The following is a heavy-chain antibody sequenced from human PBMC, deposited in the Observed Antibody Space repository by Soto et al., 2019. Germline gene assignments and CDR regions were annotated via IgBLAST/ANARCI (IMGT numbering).Heavy chain of an antibody. CDR3: ARKGYRPFGFDP. CDR2: INHSEST. J-gene: IGHJ5*02. D-gene: IGHD2-15*01. V-gene: IGHV4-34*01. CDR1: GGSLSGYY. Sequence: PSETLSLTCAVYGGSLSGYYWSWIRQPPGKGLEWIGEINHSESTNYNPSLKSRVTISVDTSMNQFSLKLSSVTAADTAVYYCARKGYRPFGFDPWGQGTLVTV.